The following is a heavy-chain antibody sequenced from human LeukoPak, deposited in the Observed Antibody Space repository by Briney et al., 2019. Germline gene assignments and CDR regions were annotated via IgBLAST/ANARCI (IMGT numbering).Heavy chain of an antibody. D-gene: IGHD6-19*01. J-gene: IGHJ6*03. CDR2: IKQDGSEK. CDR1: GFTFSSYW. CDR3: AKGGSSGGDYYYYMDV. Sequence: PGGSLRLSCAASGFTFSSYWMSWVRQAPGKGLEWVANIKQDGSEKYYVDSVKGRFTISRDNAKNTLYLQMNSLRAEDTAVYYCAKGGSSGGDYYYYMDVWGKGTTVTVSS. V-gene: IGHV3-7*03.